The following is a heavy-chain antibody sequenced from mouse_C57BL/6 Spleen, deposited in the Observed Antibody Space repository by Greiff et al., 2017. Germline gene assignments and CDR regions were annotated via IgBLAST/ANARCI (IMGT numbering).Heavy chain of an antibody. V-gene: IGHV1-55*01. Sequence: VQLQQPGAELVKPGASVKMSCKASGYTFTSYWITWVKQRPGQGLEWMGDIYPGSGSTNYNEKFKSKATLTVDTSSSTAYMQLSSLTSEDSAVYYCARSPYDYDERAWFAYWGQGTLVTVSA. CDR1: GYTFTSYW. CDR2: IYPGSGST. J-gene: IGHJ3*01. D-gene: IGHD2-4*01. CDR3: ARSPYDYDERAWFAY.